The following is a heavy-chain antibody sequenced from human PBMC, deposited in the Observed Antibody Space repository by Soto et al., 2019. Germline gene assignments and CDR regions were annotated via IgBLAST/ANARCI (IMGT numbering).Heavy chain of an antibody. D-gene: IGHD2-21*01. CDR3: ARLPTGFPNCFDP. V-gene: IGHV4-39*01. CDR2: LHSSGNT. Sequence: SETLSLTCTVSGGSISSGSYSWGWIRQPPGKGLEWIATLHSSGNTYYNPSLKSRVTISVDTSNNQFSLKVNSVTAADTAVYYWARLPTGFPNCFDPWGQGTRVTVAS. CDR1: GGSISSGSYS. J-gene: IGHJ5*02.